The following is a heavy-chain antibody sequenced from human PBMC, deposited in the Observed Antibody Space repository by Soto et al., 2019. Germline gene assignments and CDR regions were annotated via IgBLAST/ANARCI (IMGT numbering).Heavy chain of an antibody. D-gene: IGHD6-19*01. V-gene: IGHV1-46*03. J-gene: IGHJ6*02. CDR2: INPSGGST. CDR1: GYTFTSYY. Sequence: GASVKVSCKASGYTFTSYYMHWVRQAPGQGLEWMGIINPSGGSTSYAQKFQGRVTMTRDTSTSTVYMELSSLRSEDTAVYYCARDKGSVAGVIWDPSDYYYGMDVWGQGTTVTVSS. CDR3: ARDKGSVAGVIWDPSDYYYGMDV.